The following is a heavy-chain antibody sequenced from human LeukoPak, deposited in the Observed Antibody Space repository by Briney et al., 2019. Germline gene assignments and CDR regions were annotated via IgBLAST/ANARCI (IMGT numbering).Heavy chain of an antibody. CDR1: GFTFSSYA. CDR2: ISYDGSNK. D-gene: IGHD1-26*01. V-gene: IGHV3-30-3*01. Sequence: GGSLRLSCAASGFTFSSYAMHWVRQAPGKGLEWVAVISYDGSNKYYADSVKGRFTISRDNSKNTLYLQMNSLRAEDTAVYYCARDSEDTTNWYFDLWGRGTLVTVSS. J-gene: IGHJ2*01. CDR3: ARDSEDTTNWYFDL.